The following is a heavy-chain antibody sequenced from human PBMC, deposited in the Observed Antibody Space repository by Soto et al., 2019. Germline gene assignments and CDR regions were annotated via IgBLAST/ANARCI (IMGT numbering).Heavy chain of an antibody. CDR2: ISYDGSNK. CDR3: ARVGRYDFWGRVSGYYYYGMDV. J-gene: IGHJ6*02. V-gene: IGHV3-30-3*01. D-gene: IGHD3-3*01. CDR1: GFAFGSYA. Sequence: GGSLRLSCAASGFAFGSYAMHWVRQAPGKGLEWVAVISYDGSNKYYADSVKGRFTISRDNSKNTLYLQMNSLRAEDTAVYYCARVGRYDFWGRVSGYYYYGMDVWGQGTTVTVSS.